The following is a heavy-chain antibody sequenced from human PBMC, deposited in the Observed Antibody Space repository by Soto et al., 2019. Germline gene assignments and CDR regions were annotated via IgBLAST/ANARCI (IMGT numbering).Heavy chain of an antibody. CDR2: IYYSGST. V-gene: IGHV4-61*01. Sequence: QVQLQESGPGLVKPSETLSLTCTVSGGSVSSGSYYWSWIRQPPGKGLEWIGYIYYSGSTNYNPSLKSRVTISVDTSKNQFSLKLSSETAADTAVYYCARALKFDGEGWFDPWGQGTLVTVSS. J-gene: IGHJ5*02. CDR3: ARALKFDGEGWFDP. D-gene: IGHD3-10*01. CDR1: GGSVSSGSYY.